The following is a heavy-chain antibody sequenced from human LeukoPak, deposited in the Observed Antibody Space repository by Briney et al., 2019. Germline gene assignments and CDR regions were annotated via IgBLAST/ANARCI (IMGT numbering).Heavy chain of an antibody. CDR2: IYSGGST. CDR1: GFTVSSNY. J-gene: IGHJ4*02. Sequence: PGGSLRLSCAASGFTVSSNYMSWVRQAPGKGLEWVSVIYSGGSTYYADSVKGRFTISRDNSKNTLYLQMNSLRAEDTAVYYCARALHPRVRGVISGWGQGTLVTVSS. V-gene: IGHV3-53*01. D-gene: IGHD3-10*01. CDR3: ARALHPRVRGVISG.